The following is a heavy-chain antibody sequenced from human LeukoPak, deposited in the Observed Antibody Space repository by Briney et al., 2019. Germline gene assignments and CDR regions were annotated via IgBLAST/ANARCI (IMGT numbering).Heavy chain of an antibody. Sequence: PGGSLRLSCVASGFTFSNYAMSWVRQAPGKGLEWVSEISGSGGSTYYADSVKGRFTISRDNAKNSLYLQMNSLRAEDTAVYYCARDDDSSDFDYWGQGTLVTVSS. CDR3: ARDDDSSDFDY. CDR1: GFTFSNYA. D-gene: IGHD6-19*01. J-gene: IGHJ4*02. CDR2: ISGSGGST. V-gene: IGHV3-23*01.